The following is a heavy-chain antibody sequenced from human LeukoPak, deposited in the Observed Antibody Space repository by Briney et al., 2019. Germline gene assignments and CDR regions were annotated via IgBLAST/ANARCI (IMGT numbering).Heavy chain of an antibody. D-gene: IGHD3-22*01. CDR3: ARVLLSSGYSA. J-gene: IGHJ5*02. V-gene: IGHV4-59*01. CDR2: VYYSGST. Sequence: PSETLSLTCTVSGASFEHYFWSWIRQPPGRGLEWIGYVYYSGSTDYSPSLKSRVTMSVDTSKNQFSLKLTSVTAADTAVYYCARVLLSSGYSAWGQGTLVTVSS. CDR1: GASFEHYF.